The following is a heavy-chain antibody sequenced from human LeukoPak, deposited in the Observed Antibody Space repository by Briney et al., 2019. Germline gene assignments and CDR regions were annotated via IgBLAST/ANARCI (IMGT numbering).Heavy chain of an antibody. D-gene: IGHD3-22*01. CDR3: AGHYDSSGWWFDP. Sequence: GSSVKVSCKASGGTFSSYAISWARQAPGQGLEWMGGIIPIFGTANYAQKFQGRVTITTDESTSTAYMELSSLRSEDTAVYYCAGHYDSSGWWFDPWGQGTLVTVPS. CDR2: IIPIFGTA. CDR1: GGTFSSYA. V-gene: IGHV1-69*05. J-gene: IGHJ5*02.